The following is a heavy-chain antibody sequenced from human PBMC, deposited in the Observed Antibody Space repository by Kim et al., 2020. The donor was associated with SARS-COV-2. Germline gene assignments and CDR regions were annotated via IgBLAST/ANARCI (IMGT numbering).Heavy chain of an antibody. V-gene: IGHV3-30*02. Sequence: VKGRFTISRDNSKNTLYLQMNSLRAEDTAVYYCAKVQSPYHPGIVTEFDYWGQGTLVTVSS. D-gene: IGHD1-26*01. J-gene: IGHJ4*02. CDR3: AKVQSPYHPGIVTEFDY.